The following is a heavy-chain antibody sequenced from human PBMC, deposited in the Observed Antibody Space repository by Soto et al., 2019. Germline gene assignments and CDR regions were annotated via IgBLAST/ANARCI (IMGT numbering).Heavy chain of an antibody. CDR1: GFSFSASI. CDR2: ISDDGNND. Sequence: QAQLVESGGAVVQPGRSLKLSCAASGFSFSASIMHWVRQAPGKGLEWVAVISDDGNNDNYADSVKGRFTISRDNSKKTFFLQMNSRRGEDRGVYYCAISSLDSSVYPLYFFDSGARGTRATV. V-gene: IGHV3-30*03. J-gene: IGHJ4*02. D-gene: IGHD3-22*01. CDR3: AISSLDSSVYPLYFFDS.